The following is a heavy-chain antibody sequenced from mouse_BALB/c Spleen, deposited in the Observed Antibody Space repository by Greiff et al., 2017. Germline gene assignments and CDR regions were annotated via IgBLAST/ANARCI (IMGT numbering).Heavy chain of an antibody. V-gene: IGHV5-17*02. CDR2: ISSGSSTI. CDR3: ARSNGYWYFDV. D-gene: IGHD1-1*02. J-gene: IGHJ1*01. Sequence: VQLQQSGGGLVQPGGSRKLSCAASGFTFSSFGMHWVRQAPEKGLEWVAYISSGSSTIYYADTVKGRFTISRDNPKNTLFLQMTSLRSEDTAMYYCARSNGYWYFDVWGAGTTVTVSS. CDR1: GFTFSSFG.